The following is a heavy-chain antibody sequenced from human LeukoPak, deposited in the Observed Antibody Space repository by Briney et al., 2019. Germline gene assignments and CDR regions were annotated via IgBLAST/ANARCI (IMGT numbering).Heavy chain of an antibody. CDR2: IYYSGST. D-gene: IGHD1-26*01. V-gene: IGHV4-39*01. J-gene: IGHJ4*02. CDR3: ARRTSGSFDY. CDR1: GGSISSSSYY. Sequence: SETLSLTCTVSGGSISSSSYYWGWIRQPPGKGLEWIGSIYYSGSTYYNPSLKSRVTISVDTSKNQFSLKLSSVTAADTAVYYCARRTSGSFDYWGQGTLVTVSS.